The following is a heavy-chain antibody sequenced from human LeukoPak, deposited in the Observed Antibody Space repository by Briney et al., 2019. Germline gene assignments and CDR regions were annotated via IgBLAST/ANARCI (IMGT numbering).Heavy chain of an antibody. CDR3: ASCSSSWYFSYYYYMDV. CDR1: GGTFSSYA. CDR2: IIPIFGTA. Sequence: ASVKVSCKASGGTFSSYAISWVRRAPGQGLEWMGGIIPIFGTANYAQKFQGRVTITADESTSTAYMELSSLRSEDTAVYYCASCSSSWYFSYYYYMDVWGKGTTVTISS. D-gene: IGHD6-13*01. J-gene: IGHJ6*03. V-gene: IGHV1-69*13.